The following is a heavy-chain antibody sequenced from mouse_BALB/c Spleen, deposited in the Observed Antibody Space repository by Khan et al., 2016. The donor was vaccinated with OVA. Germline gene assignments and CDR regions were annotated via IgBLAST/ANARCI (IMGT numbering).Heavy chain of an antibody. J-gene: IGHJ2*01. D-gene: IGHD2-3*01. CDR2: IYPGSDNA. CDR3: ARGDGYYVYFDY. CDR1: GYTFTYYV. Sequence: VQLVESGPELVKPGASVKMSCKASGYTFTYYVITWVKQRTGQGLEWIGEIYPGSDNAYYNERFKGKATLTADKSSNTIYMQLSCLTSEDSAVYFCARGDGYYVYFDYWGQGTTLTVAS. V-gene: IGHV1-81*01.